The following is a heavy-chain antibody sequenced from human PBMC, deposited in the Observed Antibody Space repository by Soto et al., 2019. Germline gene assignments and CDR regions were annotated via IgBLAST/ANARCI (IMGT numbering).Heavy chain of an antibody. D-gene: IGHD3-3*01. CDR1: GFMFNSYA. J-gene: IGHJ4*02. CDR2: ISKDGSVQ. Sequence: QVQLVESGGRVVQPGRSLSLSCAASGFMFNSYAIHWVRQTPGKGLEWVAVISKDGSVQYYADSVRGRFIISRDKSKDTVYLEMNSLRAEDTAVFYCARSRSGAVPDSFGYWGQGTLVTVSS. V-gene: IGHV3-30-3*01. CDR3: ARSRSGAVPDSFGY.